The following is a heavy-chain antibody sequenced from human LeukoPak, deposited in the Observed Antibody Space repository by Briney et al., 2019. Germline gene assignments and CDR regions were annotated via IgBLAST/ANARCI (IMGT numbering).Heavy chain of an antibody. Sequence: ASVKVSCKASGGTFSSYAISWVRQAPGQGLEWMGGIIPIFGTANYAQKFQGRVTITADESTSTAYMELSSLRSEDTAVYYCAREEAGDIVVVPAATSGGPFDYWGQGTLVTVSS. V-gene: IGHV1-69*13. J-gene: IGHJ4*02. CDR2: IIPIFGTA. D-gene: IGHD2-2*01. CDR1: GGTFSSYA. CDR3: AREEAGDIVVVPAATSGGPFDY.